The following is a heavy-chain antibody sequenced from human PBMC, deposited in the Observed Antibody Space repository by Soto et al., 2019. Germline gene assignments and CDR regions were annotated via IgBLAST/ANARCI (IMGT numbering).Heavy chain of an antibody. Sequence: EVQLVESGGGLVKPGGSLRLSCAASGFTFSSYSMNWVRQAPGKGLEWVSSISSSSSYIYYADSVKGRFTISRDNAKNSLYLQMNSLRAEDTAVYYCAGTVTGVAVAGTSGDYWGQGTLVTVSS. D-gene: IGHD6-19*01. CDR3: AGTVTGVAVAGTSGDY. J-gene: IGHJ4*02. CDR2: ISSSSSYI. V-gene: IGHV3-21*01. CDR1: GFTFSSYS.